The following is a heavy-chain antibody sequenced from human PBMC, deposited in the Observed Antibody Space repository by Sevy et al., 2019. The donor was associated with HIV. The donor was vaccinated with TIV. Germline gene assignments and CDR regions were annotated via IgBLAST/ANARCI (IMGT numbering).Heavy chain of an antibody. D-gene: IGHD4-17*01. Sequence: GGSLRLSCAASGFIFSNAWMSWVRQAPGKGLEWVGRIKSKSDGGPSDYAAPVKVRFTISRDDSRNTLYLQMNSLKTEDTAVYYCTSMTTVEGVFDFWGQGTLVTVSS. J-gene: IGHJ4*02. CDR3: TSMTTVEGVFDF. CDR2: IKSKSDGGPS. V-gene: IGHV3-15*01. CDR1: GFIFSNAW.